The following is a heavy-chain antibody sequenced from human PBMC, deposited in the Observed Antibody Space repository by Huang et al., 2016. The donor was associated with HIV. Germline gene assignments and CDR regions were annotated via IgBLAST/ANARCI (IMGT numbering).Heavy chain of an antibody. J-gene: IGHJ5*02. D-gene: IGHD6-13*01. CDR3: ARGRGTSWSFFDT. CDR1: GDSLSGFF. V-gene: IGHV4-34*01. Sequence: QVRLDQWGAGLLKPSETLTLTCAVYGDSLSGFFWSWIRQSPGKGLEGIGEITQSGKTNYNPSLKSRMTIAIDTSKNQFSLKLRSVTANDTSTYFCARGRGTSWSFFDTWGQG. CDR2: ITQSGKT.